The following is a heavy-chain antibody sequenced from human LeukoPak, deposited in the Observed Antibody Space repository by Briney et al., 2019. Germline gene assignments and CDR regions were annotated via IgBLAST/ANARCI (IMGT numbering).Heavy chain of an antibody. CDR1: GYTFTSYE. Sequence: ASVKVSCKASGYTFTSYEINWVRQATGHGLEWMGWMNPNSGDTAYAQKFQGRITMTRSTSITTAYMELSGLRSEDTAVYYCARGLGSYGSSELTWPMISFWGQGTQVTVSS. V-gene: IGHV1-8*01. D-gene: IGHD3-22*01. CDR3: ARGLGSYGSSELTWPMISF. J-gene: IGHJ4*02. CDR2: MNPNSGDT.